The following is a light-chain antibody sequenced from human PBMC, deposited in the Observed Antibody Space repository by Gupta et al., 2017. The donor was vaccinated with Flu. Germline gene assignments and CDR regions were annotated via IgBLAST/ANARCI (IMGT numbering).Light chain of an antibody. J-gene: IGLJ2*01. CDR2: EVN. V-gene: IGLV2-14*01. CDR3: ASYTSATTLV. Sequence: IFEVNNRASGISSRFSASRSGCTASLSISGLRAEDEAEYYCASYTSATTLVFGGGTRLTVL.